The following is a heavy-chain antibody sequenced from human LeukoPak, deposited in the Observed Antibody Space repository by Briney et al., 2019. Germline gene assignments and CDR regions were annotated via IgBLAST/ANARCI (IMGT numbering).Heavy chain of an antibody. D-gene: IGHD3-22*01. V-gene: IGHV4-39*07. J-gene: IGHJ3*02. CDR2: IYYSGST. CDR3: PYYYDSSGYYKDAFDI. Sequence: PSETLSLTCTVSGGSISSSSYYWGWIRQPPGKGLEWIGSIYYSGSTYYNPSLKSRVTISVDTSKNQFSLKLSSMTAADTAVYYCPYYYDSSGYYKDAFDIWGQGTMVTVSS. CDR1: GGSISSSSYY.